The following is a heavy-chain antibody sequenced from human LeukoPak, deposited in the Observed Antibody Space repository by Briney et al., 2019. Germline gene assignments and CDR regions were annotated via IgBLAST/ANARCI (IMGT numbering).Heavy chain of an antibody. J-gene: IGHJ4*02. Sequence: GGSLRLSCAASGFTLSSYWMSWVRQAPGKGLEWVANIKQDGSEKYYVDSVKGRFTISRDNAKNSLYLQMNSLRAEDTAVYYCAKMYGGTYIGNWGQGTLVTVSA. D-gene: IGHD1-26*01. CDR1: GFTLSSYW. V-gene: IGHV3-7*01. CDR2: IKQDGSEK. CDR3: AKMYGGTYIGN.